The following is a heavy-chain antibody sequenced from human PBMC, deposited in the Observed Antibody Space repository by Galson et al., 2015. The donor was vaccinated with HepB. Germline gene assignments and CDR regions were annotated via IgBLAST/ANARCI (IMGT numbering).Heavy chain of an antibody. D-gene: IGHD3-3*01. J-gene: IGHJ4*02. CDR1: GGSVSRGSYY. CDR2: IYYSGST. V-gene: IGHV4-61*01. CDR3: ARGSSPGFWSGSIHPKADY. Sequence: LSLTCTVSGGSVSRGSYYWSWIRQPPGTGLEWIGYIYYSGSTNYTPSLKSRVTISVDTSKNQFSLKLSSVTAADTAVYYCARGSSPGFWSGSIHPKADYWGQGTLVTVSS.